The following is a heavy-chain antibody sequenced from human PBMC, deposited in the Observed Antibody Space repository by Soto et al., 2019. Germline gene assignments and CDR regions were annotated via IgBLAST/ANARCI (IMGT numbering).Heavy chain of an antibody. CDR2: IIPIFGTA. CDR1: GGTFSSYA. Sequence: GASVKVSCKASGGTFSSYAISWVRQAPGQGLEWMGGIIPIFGTANYAQKFQGRVTITADKSTSTAYMELSSLRSEDTAVYYCARDRGFWSGYHYYYYGMDVWGQGITVTVSS. J-gene: IGHJ6*02. CDR3: ARDRGFWSGYHYYYYGMDV. D-gene: IGHD3-3*01. V-gene: IGHV1-69*06.